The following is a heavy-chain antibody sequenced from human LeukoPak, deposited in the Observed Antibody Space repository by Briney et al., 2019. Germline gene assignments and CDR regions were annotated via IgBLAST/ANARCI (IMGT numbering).Heavy chain of an antibody. CDR1: GFTFSNYW. J-gene: IGHJ5*02. Sequence: GGSPRLSCATSGFTFSNYWMHWVRQVPGKGLVWVSRIKGDGSDTSYVDSVRGRFTISRDNVKNTLYLQMNSLTAEDTATYYCTKDNSPGWFGPWGQGTLVTVSS. V-gene: IGHV3-74*01. CDR2: IKGDGSDT. CDR3: TKDNSPGWFGP. D-gene: IGHD4-11*01.